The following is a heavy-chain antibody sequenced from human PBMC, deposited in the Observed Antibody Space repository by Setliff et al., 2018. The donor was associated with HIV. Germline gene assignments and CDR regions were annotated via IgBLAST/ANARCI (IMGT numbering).Heavy chain of an antibody. J-gene: IGHJ6*02. Sequence: SETLSLTCEVSGVSISNYYWSWIRQPPGKGLEWIGYIYNSGYSNSKPSLKSRVTISLDTSKNHFSLKLSSVTAADTAVYYCARRLQFLEFLHGVGGLDVWGQGTTVTVSS. V-gene: IGHV4-59*08. CDR2: IYNSGYS. CDR1: GVSISNYY. D-gene: IGHD3-3*01. CDR3: ARRLQFLEFLHGVGGLDV.